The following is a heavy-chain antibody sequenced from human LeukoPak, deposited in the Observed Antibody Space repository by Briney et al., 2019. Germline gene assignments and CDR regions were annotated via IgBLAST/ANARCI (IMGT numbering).Heavy chain of an antibody. V-gene: IGHV1-46*01. CDR3: ARDSVHYYDSSGFKDLGAFDI. J-gene: IGHJ3*02. CDR1: GYTFTSYY. Sequence: ASVKVSCKASGYTFTSYYMHWVRQAPGQGLEWMGIINPSGGSTSYAQKFQGRVTMTRGMSTSTVYMELSSLRSEDTAVYYCARDSVHYYDSSGFKDLGAFDIWGQGTMVTVSS. CDR2: INPSGGST. D-gene: IGHD3-22*01.